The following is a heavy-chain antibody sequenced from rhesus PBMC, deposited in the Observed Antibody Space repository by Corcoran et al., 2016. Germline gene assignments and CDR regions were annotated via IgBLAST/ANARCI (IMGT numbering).Heavy chain of an antibody. V-gene: IGHV4S10*01. CDR2: IYGSVTST. CDR1: GGSISDSYR. D-gene: IGHD4-29*01. Sequence: QVQLQESGPGGVKPSETLSLTCAVSGGSISDSYRWSWIRQPPGKGLECIGYIYGSVTSTTYNSSLKCRVTISKDTSKNQFSLKLSSVAAADTAVYYCAISYGSSYGYYFDYWGQGALVTVSS. J-gene: IGHJ4*01. CDR3: AISYGSSYGYYFDY.